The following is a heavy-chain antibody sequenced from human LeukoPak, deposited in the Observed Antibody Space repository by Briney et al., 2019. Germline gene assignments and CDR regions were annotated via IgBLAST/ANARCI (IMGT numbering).Heavy chain of an antibody. D-gene: IGHD3-10*01. CDR1: GVTFSSIW. CDR3: ARLYSAVYYGDAFDI. J-gene: IGHJ3*02. V-gene: IGHV3-7*03. Sequence: GGSVRLSCAVSGVTFSSIWMTWVRQAPGKGLERVVEIKEDGSEKYYVDSVKGRFTVSRDNVKNSLFLQMNSLRVEDTATYYCARLYSAVYYGDAFDIWGQGTMVTVSS. CDR2: IKEDGSEK.